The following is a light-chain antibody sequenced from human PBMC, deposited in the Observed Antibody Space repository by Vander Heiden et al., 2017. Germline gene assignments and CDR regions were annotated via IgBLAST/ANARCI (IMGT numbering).Light chain of an antibody. Sequence: SYVLTQPPSVSVAPGQTASILFGGRDIESKSVQWYQQRPGQAPLLVVYDDNDRPSGIPERFSGSNSGKTATLIITGVEAGDEGDYFCQVWDGGSDLLVVFGGGTKLTVL. CDR1: DIESKS. CDR3: QVWDGGSDLLVV. J-gene: IGLJ2*01. V-gene: IGLV3-21*02. CDR2: DDN.